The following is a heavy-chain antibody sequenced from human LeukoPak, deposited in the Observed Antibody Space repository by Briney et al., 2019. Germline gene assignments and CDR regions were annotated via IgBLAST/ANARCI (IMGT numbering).Heavy chain of an antibody. CDR3: ARVKYCSSTSCYVFDY. CDR2: IIPIFGTA. J-gene: IGHJ4*02. Sequence: ASVKVSCKASGYTFTSYGISWVRQAPGQGLEWMGGIIPIFGTANYAQKFQGRVTITADESTSTAYMELSSLRSEDTAVYYCARVKYCSSTSCYVFDYWGQGTLVTVSS. V-gene: IGHV1-69*13. D-gene: IGHD2-2*01. CDR1: GYTFTSYG.